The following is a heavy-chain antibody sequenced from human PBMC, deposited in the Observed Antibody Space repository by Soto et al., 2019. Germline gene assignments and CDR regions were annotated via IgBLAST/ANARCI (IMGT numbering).Heavy chain of an antibody. D-gene: IGHD3-10*01. V-gene: IGHV4-39*07. Sequence: SETLSLTCTVSGGSISSSSYYWGWIRQPPGKGLEWIGSIYYSGSTYYNPSLKSRVTISVDTSKNQFSLKLSSVTAADTAVYYCARDFPGNWFDPWGQGTLVTVSS. CDR3: ARDFPGNWFDP. J-gene: IGHJ5*02. CDR2: IYYSGST. CDR1: GGSISSSSYY.